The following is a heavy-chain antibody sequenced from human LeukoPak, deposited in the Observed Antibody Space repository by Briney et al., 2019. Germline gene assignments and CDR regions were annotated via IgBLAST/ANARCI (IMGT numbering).Heavy chain of an antibody. CDR3: ARDASSITPLE. J-gene: IGHJ4*02. CDR2: ISYDENNK. CDR1: GFGFRSYS. D-gene: IGHD2-15*01. Sequence: GGSLRLSCAASGFGFRSYSMHWVRQAPGKGLEWVAVISYDENNKYYADSVKGRFTISRDNSKNTLYLQMNSLRVEDTAVYYCARDASSITPLEWGQGTLVTVSS. V-gene: IGHV3-30-3*01.